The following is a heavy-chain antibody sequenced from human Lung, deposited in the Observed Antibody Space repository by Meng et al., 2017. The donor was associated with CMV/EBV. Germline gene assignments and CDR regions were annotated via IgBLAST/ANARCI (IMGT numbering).Heavy chain of an antibody. J-gene: IGHJ6*02. Sequence: GGSLRLSCAASGFTFSSYAMSWVRQAPGKGLEWVSVIYSGGSSTYYADSVKGRFTISRDNSKNTLYLQMNSLRAEDTAVYYCAKEYDFWSGSDHYYYYYGMDVSGQGTTVTVSS. CDR2: IYSGGSST. V-gene: IGHV3-23*03. D-gene: IGHD3-3*01. CDR1: GFTFSSYA. CDR3: AKEYDFWSGSDHYYYYYGMDV.